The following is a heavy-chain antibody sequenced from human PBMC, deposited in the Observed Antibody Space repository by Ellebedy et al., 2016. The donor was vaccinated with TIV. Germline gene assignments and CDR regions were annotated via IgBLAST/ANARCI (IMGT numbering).Heavy chain of an antibody. Sequence: ASVKVSCKASEYTFMDYYMHWVRQAPGQGREWMGGIIGMFGTASYTQKFLGRVTITADEFTSTAYMELSSLRSEDTAVYYCARHSGYHAESYFAYWGQGTLVTVSS. CDR3: ARHSGYHAESYFAY. V-gene: IGHV1-69*13. D-gene: IGHD5-12*01. J-gene: IGHJ4*02. CDR2: IIGMFGTA. CDR1: EYTFMDYY.